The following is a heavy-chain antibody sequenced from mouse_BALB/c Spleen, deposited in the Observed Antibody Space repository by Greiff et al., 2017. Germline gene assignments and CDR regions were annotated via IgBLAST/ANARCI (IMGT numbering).Heavy chain of an antibody. D-gene: IGHD1-1*01. CDR1: GFTFSSYG. Sequence: EVKLVESGGGLVQPGGSLKLSCAASGFTFSSYGMSWVRQTPDKRLELVATINSNGGSTYYPDSVKGRFTISRDNARNILYLQMSSLRSEDTAMYYCARYYGSSPWYFDYWGQGTTLTVSS. J-gene: IGHJ2*01. CDR3: ARYYGSSPWYFDY. V-gene: IGHV5-6-3*01. CDR2: INSNGGST.